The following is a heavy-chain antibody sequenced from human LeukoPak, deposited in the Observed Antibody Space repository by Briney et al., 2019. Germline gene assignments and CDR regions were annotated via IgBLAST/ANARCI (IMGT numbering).Heavy chain of an antibody. Sequence: GGSLRLSCAASGFTFSSYGMHWVRQAPGKGLEWVSVIYSGGSTCYADSVKGRFTISRDNSKNTLYLQMNSLRAEDTAVYYCVRGDYGDYTLFDYWGQGTLVTVSS. V-gene: IGHV3-53*01. CDR2: IYSGGST. CDR3: VRGDYGDYTLFDY. D-gene: IGHD4-17*01. CDR1: GFTFSSYG. J-gene: IGHJ4*02.